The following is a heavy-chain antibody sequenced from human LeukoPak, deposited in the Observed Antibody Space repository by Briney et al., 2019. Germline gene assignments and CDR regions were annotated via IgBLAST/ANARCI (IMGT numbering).Heavy chain of an antibody. CDR2: IYYSGST. J-gene: IGHJ4*02. CDR1: GGSISSYY. Sequence: PSETLSLTCTVSGGSISSYYWSWIRQPPGKGLEWIGYIYYSGSTNYNPSLKSRVTISVDTSKNQFSLRLSSVTAADTAVYYCARAGYDFWSGYGAIGYWGQGTLVTVSS. V-gene: IGHV4-59*01. D-gene: IGHD3-3*01. CDR3: ARAGYDFWSGYGAIGY.